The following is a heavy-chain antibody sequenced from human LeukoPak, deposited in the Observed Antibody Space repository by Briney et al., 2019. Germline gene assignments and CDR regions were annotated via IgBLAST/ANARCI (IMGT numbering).Heavy chain of an antibody. V-gene: IGHV1-2*02. D-gene: IGHD5-12*01. Sequence: GASVKVSCKASGYTFTDYYKHWVRQAPGQGLEWMGWIDPNSGGTNFAQKFQGRVTMTTDTSITTAYMELTRLRSDDTAVYYCANWAATIRNFNYWGQGTLVTVSS. CDR1: GYTFTDYY. J-gene: IGHJ4*02. CDR3: ANWAATIRNFNY. CDR2: IDPNSGGT.